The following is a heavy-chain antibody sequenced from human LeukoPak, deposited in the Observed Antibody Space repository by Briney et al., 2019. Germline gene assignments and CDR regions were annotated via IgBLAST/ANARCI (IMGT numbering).Heavy chain of an antibody. CDR2: INPNSGGT. CDR3: ARWSSGRNNWFDP. V-gene: IGHV1-2*02. CDR1: GYTFTGYY. J-gene: IGHJ5*02. D-gene: IGHD6-19*01. Sequence: VKVSCKASGYTFTGYYMHWARQAPGQGLEWMGWINPNSGGTNYAQKFQGRVTMTRDTSISTAYMELSRLRSDDTAVYYCARWSSGRNNWFDPWGQGTLVTVSS.